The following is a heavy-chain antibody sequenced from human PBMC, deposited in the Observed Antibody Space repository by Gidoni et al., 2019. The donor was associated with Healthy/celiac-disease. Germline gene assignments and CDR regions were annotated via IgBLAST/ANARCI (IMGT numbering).Heavy chain of an antibody. CDR2: ISGSGGST. CDR1: GFTLRSYA. J-gene: IGHJ4*02. CDR3: AKRGSYSSSWYPFDY. Sequence: EVQLLESGGGLVQPGGSLSLSCPASGFTLRSYAMSWVRQAPGKGLEWVSAISGSGGSTYYADSVKGRFTISRDNSKNTLYLQMNSLRAEDTAVYYCAKRGSYSSSWYPFDYWGQGTLVTVSS. V-gene: IGHV3-23*01. D-gene: IGHD6-13*01.